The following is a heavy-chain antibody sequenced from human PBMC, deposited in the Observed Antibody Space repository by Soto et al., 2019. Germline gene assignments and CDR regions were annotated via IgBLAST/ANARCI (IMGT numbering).Heavy chain of an antibody. V-gene: IGHV4-30-4*01. D-gene: IGHD1-1*01. J-gene: IGHJ4*02. Sequence: SETLSLTCTVSGASVSSGDYYWSCIRQPPGKGLEWIGYIYSSVGSYYNPSLKGRLTISIDTSKNQFSLKLNSVTVADTAIYYCVGTGTTDDYWGRGTLVTVSS. CDR3: VGTGTTDDY. CDR1: GASVSSGDYY. CDR2: IYSSVGS.